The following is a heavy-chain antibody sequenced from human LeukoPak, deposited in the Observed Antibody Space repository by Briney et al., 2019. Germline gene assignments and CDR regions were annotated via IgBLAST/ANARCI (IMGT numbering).Heavy chain of an antibody. CDR2: ISGSGGST. Sequence: GGTLRLSCAASGFTLSSYGMTWVRQAPGKGLEWVSAISGSGGSTNYADSVKGRFTISRDNSKNTLYLQMNSLRAEDTAVYYCAREVENCSGGSCYSRNWFDPWGQGTLVTVSS. D-gene: IGHD2-15*01. CDR1: GFTLSSYG. J-gene: IGHJ5*02. CDR3: AREVENCSGGSCYSRNWFDP. V-gene: IGHV3-23*01.